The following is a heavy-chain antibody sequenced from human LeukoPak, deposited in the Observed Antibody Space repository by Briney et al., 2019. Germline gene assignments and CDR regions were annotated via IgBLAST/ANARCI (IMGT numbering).Heavy chain of an antibody. J-gene: IGHJ4*02. CDR2: IYYSGST. Sequence: PSETLSLTCTVSGGSVSSGSYYWSWIRQPPGKGLEWIGYIYYSGSTNYNPSLKSRVTISVDTSKNQFSLKLSSVTAADTAVYYRARGFYYYDSSGYEDYWGQGTLVTVSS. V-gene: IGHV4-61*01. CDR1: GGSVSSGSYY. CDR3: ARGFYYYDSSGYEDY. D-gene: IGHD3-22*01.